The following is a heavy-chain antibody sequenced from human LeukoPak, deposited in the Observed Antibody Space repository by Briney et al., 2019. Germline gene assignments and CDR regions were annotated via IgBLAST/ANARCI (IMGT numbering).Heavy chain of an antibody. J-gene: IGHJ4*02. CDR2: IWYDGSNE. Sequence: GGSLRLSCAASGFSFNTYGMHWVRQAPGKGLEWVAVIWYDGSNEYCADSVKGRFTISRDNSRNTLYLQMNSLRDEDTAVYYCARVPYTSGWYYFDYWGQGTLVTVSS. V-gene: IGHV3-33*01. CDR1: GFSFNTYG. CDR3: ARVPYTSGWYYFDY. D-gene: IGHD6-19*01.